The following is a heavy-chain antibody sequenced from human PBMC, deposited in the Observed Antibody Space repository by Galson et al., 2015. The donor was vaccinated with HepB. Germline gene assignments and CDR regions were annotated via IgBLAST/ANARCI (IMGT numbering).Heavy chain of an antibody. V-gene: IGHV3-30-3*01. CDR1: GFTFSSYA. CDR2: ISYDGSNK. CDR3: ARGGEGGLWFGDAVYNDAFDI. D-gene: IGHD3-10*01. J-gene: IGHJ3*02. Sequence: SLRLSCAASGFTFSSYAMHWVRQAPGKGLEWVAVISYDGSNKYYADSVKGRFTISRDNSKNTLYLQMNSLRAEDTAVYYCARGGEGGLWFGDAVYNDAFDIWGQGTMVTVSS.